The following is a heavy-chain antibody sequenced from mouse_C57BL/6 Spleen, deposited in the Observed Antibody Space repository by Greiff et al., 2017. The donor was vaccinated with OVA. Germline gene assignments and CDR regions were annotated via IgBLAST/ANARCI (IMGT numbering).Heavy chain of an antibody. Sequence: QVQLKQPGAELVKPGASVKLSCKASGYTFTSYWMHWVKQRPGRGLEWIGRIDPNSGGTKYNEKFKSKATLTVDKPSSTAYMQLSSLTSEDSAVYYCARAYYSLYYFDYWGQGTTLTVSS. V-gene: IGHV1-72*01. J-gene: IGHJ2*01. CDR3: ARAYYSLYYFDY. CDR1: GYTFTSYW. D-gene: IGHD2-12*01. CDR2: IDPNSGGT.